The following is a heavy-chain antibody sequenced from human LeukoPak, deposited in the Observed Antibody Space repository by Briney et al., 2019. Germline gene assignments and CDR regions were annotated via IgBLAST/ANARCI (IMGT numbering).Heavy chain of an antibody. D-gene: IGHD6-13*01. CDR1: GGSISSYY. J-gene: IGHJ4*02. CDR3: ARHASPSSWVDY. CDR2: TYYSGTT. V-gene: IGHV4-59*08. Sequence: SGTLSLTCTVSGGSISSYYWSWNRQPPGKGLEWIGYTYYSGTTNYNPSLKSRVTISVDTSKNQFSLKLSSVTAADTAVYYCARHASPSSWVDYWGQGTLVTVSS.